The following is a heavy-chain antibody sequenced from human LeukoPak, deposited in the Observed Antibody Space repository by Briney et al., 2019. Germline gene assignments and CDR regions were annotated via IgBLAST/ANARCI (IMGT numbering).Heavy chain of an antibody. CDR2: ISSSSSYI. CDR3: ARSGEKAATLSY. CDR1: GFTFSSYS. Sequence: PGGSLRLSCAASGFTFSSYSMNCVRQAPGKGLEWVSSISSSSSYIYYADSVKGRFTISRDNAKSSLYLQMNSLRAEDTAVYYCARSGEKAATLSYWGQGTLVTVSS. J-gene: IGHJ4*02. V-gene: IGHV3-21*01. D-gene: IGHD2-15*01.